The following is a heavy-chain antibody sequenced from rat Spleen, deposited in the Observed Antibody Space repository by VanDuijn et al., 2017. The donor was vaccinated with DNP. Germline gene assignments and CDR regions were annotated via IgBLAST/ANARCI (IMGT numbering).Heavy chain of an antibody. Sequence: EVQLVESGGGLVQPGGSLKVSCAASGFTFSDYYMAWVRQAPTKGLEWVAAISHDGNSTYYRDSVKGRFTISRDNAKSILYLQMDSLRSEDTATYYCTRRQLNYYFDYWGQGVMVTVSS. J-gene: IGHJ2*01. CDR1: GFTFSDYY. D-gene: IGHD1-10*01. V-gene: IGHV5-20*01. CDR2: ISHDGNST. CDR3: TRRQLNYYFDY.